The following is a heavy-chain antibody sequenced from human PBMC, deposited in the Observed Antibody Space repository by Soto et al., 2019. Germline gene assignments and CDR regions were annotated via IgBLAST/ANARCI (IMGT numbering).Heavy chain of an antibody. CDR3: VKDFRRYTNGLDV. V-gene: IGHV3-9*01. D-gene: IGHD5-18*01. J-gene: IGHJ6*02. Sequence: EVQLVESGGGLVEPGKSLRLSCVVSGFTYEDFAMHWVRQAPGKGLEWVSGISWNSASTGYADSVTGRFTISRDNAKNSLYLHMRNLTGDDTAMYYCVKDFRRYTNGLDVWGPGTSGTVSS. CDR1: GFTYEDFA. CDR2: ISWNSAST.